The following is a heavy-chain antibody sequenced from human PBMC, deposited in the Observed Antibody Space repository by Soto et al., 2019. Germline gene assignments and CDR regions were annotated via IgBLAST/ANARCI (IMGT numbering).Heavy chain of an antibody. J-gene: IGHJ4*02. CDR2: ITNTGITT. D-gene: IGHD4-17*01. CDR3: AKGFDYGDTKHIDH. Sequence: GGSLRLSCAASGFGFSTHALSWVRQAPGNGLEWLSSITNTGITTHYADSVKGRFTISRENSRNTLHLQMNNLRVDDTAVYYCAKGFDYGDTKHIDHWGQGPLVTVSS. CDR1: GFGFSTHA. V-gene: IGHV3-23*01.